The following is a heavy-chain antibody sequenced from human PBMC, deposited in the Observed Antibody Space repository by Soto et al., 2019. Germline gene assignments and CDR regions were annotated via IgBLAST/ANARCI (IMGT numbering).Heavy chain of an antibody. V-gene: IGHV3-30-3*01. CDR1: GFTFSSYA. J-gene: IGHJ1*01. Sequence: GGSLRLSCAASGFTFSSYAMHWVRQAPGKGLEWVAVISYDGSNKYYADSVKGRFTISRDNSKNTLYLQMNSLRAEDTAVYYCARDSTQQWLVRFRGYCQHWGQGTLVTFTS. D-gene: IGHD6-19*01. CDR3: ARDSTQQWLVRFRGYCQH. CDR2: ISYDGSNK.